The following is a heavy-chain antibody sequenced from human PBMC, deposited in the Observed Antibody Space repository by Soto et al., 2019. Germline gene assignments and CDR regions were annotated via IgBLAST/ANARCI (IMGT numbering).Heavy chain of an antibody. Sequence: QVQVVQSGAEVKKPGASVKVSCKTSGYTFTNYHVHWVRQAPGQGLERMGAINPTSGSTTYAQHLHGRVTMTSDSSTSTVYMEMGSLRSADSAVYYCALPKNTLGWYNFWGQGALVTVS. CDR1: GYTFTNYH. J-gene: IGHJ4*02. CDR3: ALPKNTLGWYNF. V-gene: IGHV1-46*01. D-gene: IGHD6-19*01. CDR2: INPTSGST.